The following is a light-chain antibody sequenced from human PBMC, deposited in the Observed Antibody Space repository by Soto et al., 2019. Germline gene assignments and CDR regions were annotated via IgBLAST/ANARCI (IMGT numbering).Light chain of an antibody. CDR3: QQRFSWPPLT. Sequence: EIVMTQSPATLFLSPGERATLSCRASQSVSSYLAWYQQKPGQAPRLLIYDASNRATGIPARFSGSGSGTDFTLTISSLEPEDFAVYYCQQRFSWPPLTFGGGTKVEIK. V-gene: IGKV3-11*01. J-gene: IGKJ4*01. CDR1: QSVSSY. CDR2: DAS.